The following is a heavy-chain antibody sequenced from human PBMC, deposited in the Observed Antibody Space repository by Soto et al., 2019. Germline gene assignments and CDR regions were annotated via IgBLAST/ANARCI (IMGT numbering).Heavy chain of an antibody. D-gene: IGHD6-13*01. Sequence: EVQLLESGGGLVQPGGSLRLSCAASGFTFSSYAMSWVRQAPGKGLEWVSALSGSGGSTYYADSVKGRFTISRDNSKNTLYVQMDSLRAEDTAVYYCAKGIASKTRPLGKYFDLWGRGTLVTVSS. V-gene: IGHV3-23*01. CDR3: AKGIASKTRPLGKYFDL. J-gene: IGHJ2*01. CDR1: GFTFSSYA. CDR2: LSGSGGST.